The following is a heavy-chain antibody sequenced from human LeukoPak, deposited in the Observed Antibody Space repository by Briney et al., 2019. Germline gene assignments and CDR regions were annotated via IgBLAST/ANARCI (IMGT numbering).Heavy chain of an antibody. CDR3: ASFPRDYFMFPTKYYLDS. D-gene: IGHD2/OR15-2a*01. Sequence: GGSLRLSCAASGFTFSSYSMNWVRQAPGKGLEWVSSISSSSSYIYYADSVKGRFTISRDNAKNSLYLQMNSLRAEDTAVYYGASFPRDYFMFPTKYYLDSGGREP. V-gene: IGHV3-21*01. J-gene: IGHJ4*02. CDR1: GFTFSSYS. CDR2: ISSSSSYI.